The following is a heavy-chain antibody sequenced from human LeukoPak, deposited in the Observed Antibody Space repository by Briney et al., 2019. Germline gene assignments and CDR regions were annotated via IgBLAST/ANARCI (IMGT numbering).Heavy chain of an antibody. CDR1: GYTFTSYD. D-gene: IGHD2-2*01. CDR3: ARGYCSSTSCYLTWVYNWFDP. V-gene: IGHV1-8*01. Sequence: ASVKVSCKASGYTFTSYDINWVRQATGQGLEWMGWMNPNSGNTGYAQKFQGRVTMTRNTSISTAYMELSSLRSEDTAVYYCARGYCSSTSCYLTWVYNWFDPWGQGTLVTVSS. CDR2: MNPNSGNT. J-gene: IGHJ5*02.